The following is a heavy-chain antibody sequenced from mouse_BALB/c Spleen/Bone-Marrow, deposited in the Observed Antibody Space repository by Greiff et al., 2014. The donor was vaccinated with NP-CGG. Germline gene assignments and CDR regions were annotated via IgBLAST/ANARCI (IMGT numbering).Heavy chain of an antibody. CDR1: GFTFTDYY. CDR3: ARDDYRYDGWYFDV. J-gene: IGHJ1*01. Sequence: EVKLVESGGGLVQPGGSLRLSCATSGFTFTDYYMSWVRQPPGKALEWLGFIRNKANGYTTEYSASVKGRFTISRGNSQSILYLQMNTLRAEDSATYYCARDDYRYDGWYFDVWGAGTTVTVSS. CDR2: IRNKANGYTT. V-gene: IGHV7-3*02. D-gene: IGHD2-14*01.